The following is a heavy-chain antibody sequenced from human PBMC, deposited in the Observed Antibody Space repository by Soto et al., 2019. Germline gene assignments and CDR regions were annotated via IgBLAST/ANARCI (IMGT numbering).Heavy chain of an antibody. CDR3: ARQRTSVVTPAYSDV. J-gene: IGHJ4*02. Sequence: SETLSLTCTVTGDSISSRGYYWGWIRQPPGTGLEWIGSIYYSGSTYNNPSLRSRVSMSIDTSKDQFSLKLKSVTAADTALYFCARQRTSVVTPAYSDVWGPGSLLTVSS. CDR2: IYYSGST. CDR1: GDSISSRGYY. V-gene: IGHV4-39*01. D-gene: IGHD2-15*01.